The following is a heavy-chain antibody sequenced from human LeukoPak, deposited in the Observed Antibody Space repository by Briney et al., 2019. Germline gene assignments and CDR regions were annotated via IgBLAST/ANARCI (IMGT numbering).Heavy chain of an antibody. CDR3: ARDRGSSWYYFDY. V-gene: IGHV4-4*02. Sequence: SETLSLTCAVSGGSISSSNWWSWVRQPPGKGLEWIGEIYHSGSTNYNPSLKSRVTISVDKSKNQFSLKLSSVTAADTAVYYRARDRGSSWYYFDYWGQGTLVTVSS. CDR2: IYHSGST. CDR1: GGSISSSNW. J-gene: IGHJ4*02. D-gene: IGHD6-13*01.